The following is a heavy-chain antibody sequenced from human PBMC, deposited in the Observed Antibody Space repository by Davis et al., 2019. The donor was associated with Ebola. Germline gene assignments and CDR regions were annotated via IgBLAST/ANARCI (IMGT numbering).Heavy chain of an antibody. J-gene: IGHJ4*02. Sequence: MLSETLSLTCTVSGGSISSNNYYWGWIRQPPGKGLEWIGNIYYSGSTYYKPSLKSRVTISVDTSKNQFSLKLSSVTAADTAVYYCARGYSSGWSMYYFDYWGQGTLVTVSS. CDR2: IYYSGST. D-gene: IGHD6-19*01. CDR1: GGSISSNNYY. V-gene: IGHV4-39*01. CDR3: ARGYSSGWSMYYFDY.